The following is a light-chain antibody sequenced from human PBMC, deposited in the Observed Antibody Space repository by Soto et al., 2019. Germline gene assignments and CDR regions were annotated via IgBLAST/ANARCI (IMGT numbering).Light chain of an antibody. CDR2: DAS. CDR1: QSVGNW. J-gene: IGKJ5*01. CDR3: QQYYTYS. Sequence: DIQLTQSPSTLSACVGDRVTIICRASQSVGNWLAWYQQKPGKAPQLLIFDASSLQSGVPSSFSGSGSGTQFTLTISSLQPDDFATYFCQQYYTYSFGQGTRLEIK. V-gene: IGKV1-5*02.